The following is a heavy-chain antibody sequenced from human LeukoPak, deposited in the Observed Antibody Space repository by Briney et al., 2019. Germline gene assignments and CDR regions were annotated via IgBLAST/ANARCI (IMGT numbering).Heavy chain of an antibody. CDR1: GFSFGDYA. J-gene: IGHJ5*02. CDR2: IRSKAYGGTT. V-gene: IGHV3-49*03. Sequence: GGSLRLSGTTPGFSFGDYAMSWFRQAPGKGLQWVGFIRSKAYGGTTEHAASVKGRFIISRDDSKSIAYLQMNSLKTEDTAVYYCTSHYDSSGYLPVSWGQGTLVTVSS. CDR3: TSHYDSSGYLPVS. D-gene: IGHD3-22*01.